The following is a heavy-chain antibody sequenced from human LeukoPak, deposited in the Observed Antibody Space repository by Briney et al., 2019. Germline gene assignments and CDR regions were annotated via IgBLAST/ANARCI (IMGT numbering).Heavy chain of an antibody. D-gene: IGHD1-7*01. CDR1: GFTFSNAW. Sequence: GGSLRLSCAASGFTFSNAWMSWVRQAPGKGLEWVGRIKSKTDGGTTDYAAHLKGRFTISRDDSKNTLYLQMNSLKTEDTAVYYCTTDPRGLAITGTTNYFDYWGQGTLVTVSS. CDR3: TTDPRGLAITGTTNYFDY. J-gene: IGHJ4*02. CDR2: IKSKTDGGTT. V-gene: IGHV3-15*01.